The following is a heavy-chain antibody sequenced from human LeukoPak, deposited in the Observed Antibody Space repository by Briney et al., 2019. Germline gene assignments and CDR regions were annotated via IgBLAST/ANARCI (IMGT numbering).Heavy chain of an antibody. D-gene: IGHD3-22*01. J-gene: IGHJ4*02. V-gene: IGHV3-23*01. CDR1: GFTFSSYA. CDR3: AKPTYYYDSSGYRTYYFDY. CDR2: ISGSGGST. Sequence: QPGGSLRLSCAASGFTFSSYAVSWVRQAPGKGLEWVSGISGSGGSTYYADSVKGRFTISRDNSKNTLYLQMSSLRAEDTAVYYCAKPTYYYDSSGYRTYYFDYWGQGTLVTVSS.